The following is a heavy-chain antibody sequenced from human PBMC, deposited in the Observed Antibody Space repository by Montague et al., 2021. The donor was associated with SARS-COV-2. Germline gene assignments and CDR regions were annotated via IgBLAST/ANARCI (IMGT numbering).Heavy chain of an antibody. Sequence: SETLSLTCTVSGGSVSSRSYYWGWIRQPPGKGLEWIGSIYYSGSTHYNPSLKSRVTISVDTSKNQFSLKLSSATAADTAVYYCARRGDYGGPCFDYWGQGTLVSVSS. V-gene: IGHV4-39*01. CDR2: IYYSGST. D-gene: IGHD4-23*01. J-gene: IGHJ4*02. CDR3: ARRGDYGGPCFDY. CDR1: GGSVSSRSYY.